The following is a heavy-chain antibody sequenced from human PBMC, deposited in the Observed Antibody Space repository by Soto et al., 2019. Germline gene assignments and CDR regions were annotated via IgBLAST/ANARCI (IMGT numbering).Heavy chain of an antibody. CDR1: GGSFSGYY. J-gene: IGHJ6*04. Sequence: SETLSLTCAVYGGSFSGYYWSWIRQPPGKGLEWIGEINHSGSTNYNPSLKIRVTISVDTSKNQFSLKLSSVTAADTAVYYCARGSSVGDVWGKGTTVTVSS. V-gene: IGHV4-34*01. CDR2: INHSGST. CDR3: ARGSSVGDV.